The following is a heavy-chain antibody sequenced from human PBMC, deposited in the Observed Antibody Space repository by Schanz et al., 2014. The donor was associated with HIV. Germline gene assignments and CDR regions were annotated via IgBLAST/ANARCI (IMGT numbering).Heavy chain of an antibody. J-gene: IGHJ4*02. D-gene: IGHD3-3*01. CDR3: AREASHYDFWYGYFTLPLNY. CDR1: GFTFSDCW. V-gene: IGHV3-7*01. Sequence: EVHLVESGGGMVQPGGSLTLSCAASGFTFSDCWMAWVRQAPGKGLEWVANIKGEGTEKNLVDSVKGRFNISRDKGKNSVFLQMNDLKVEDTGVYYCAREASHYDFWYGYFTLPLNYWGQGTRVIVSS. CDR2: IKGEGTEK.